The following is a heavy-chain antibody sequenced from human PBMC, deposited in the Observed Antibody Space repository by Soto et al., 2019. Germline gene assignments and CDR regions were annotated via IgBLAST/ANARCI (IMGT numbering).Heavy chain of an antibody. CDR1: GFTFSSYA. CDR3: AKGVRDITIFGVVTLDY. D-gene: IGHD3-3*01. CDR2: ISGSGGST. Sequence: GGSLRLSCAASGFTFSSYAMSWVRQAPGKGLEWVSAISGSGGSTYYADSVKGRFTISRDNSKNTLYLQMNSLRAEDTAVYYCAKGVRDITIFGVVTLDYWGQGTLVTV. V-gene: IGHV3-23*01. J-gene: IGHJ4*02.